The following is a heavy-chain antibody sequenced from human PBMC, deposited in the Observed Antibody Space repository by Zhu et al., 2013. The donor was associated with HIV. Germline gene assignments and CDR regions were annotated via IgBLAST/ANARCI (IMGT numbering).Heavy chain of an antibody. J-gene: IGHJ1*01. CDR2: ISTYYGNT. CDR1: GVKLKFHA. CDR3: ARGRYYYDHDGYYHEYFQV. V-gene: IGHV1-18*01. Sequence: QVQLMQSGPEVKRPGSSVRVSCQASGVKLKFHAISWIRQAPGQGLDWVGWISTYYGNTNYAQRLQGRLTMTTDTSTNTAYMELRSLRSDDTATYYCARGRYYYDHDGYYHEYFQVWGQGTLVTVSS. D-gene: IGHD3-22*01.